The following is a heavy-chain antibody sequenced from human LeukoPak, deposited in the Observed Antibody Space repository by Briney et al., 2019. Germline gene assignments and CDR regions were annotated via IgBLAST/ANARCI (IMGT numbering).Heavy chain of an antibody. V-gene: IGHV3-23*01. J-gene: IGHJ4*02. D-gene: IGHD2-2*01. CDR2: ISGSGGST. CDR1: GFTFSSYA. CDR3: AKFHCSSTSCYLKSNYYFDY. Sequence: GGSLRLSCAASGFTFSSYAMSWVRQAPGKGLERVSAISGSGGSTYYADSVKGRFTISRDNSKNTLYLQLNSLRAEDTAVYYCAKFHCSSTSCYLKSNYYFDYWGQGTLVTVSS.